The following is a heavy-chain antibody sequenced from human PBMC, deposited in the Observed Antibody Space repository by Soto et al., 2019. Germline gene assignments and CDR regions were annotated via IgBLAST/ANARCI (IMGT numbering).Heavy chain of an antibody. J-gene: IGHJ3*02. CDR2: IYSGGST. Sequence: GGSLRLSCAASGFTFSSNYMSWVRQAPGKGLEWVSVIYSGGSTYYADSVKGRFTISRHNSKNTLYLQMNSLRAEDTAVYYCARGLPRYSGYDFHAFDIWGQGTMVTVSS. CDR1: GFTFSSNY. CDR3: ARGLPRYSGYDFHAFDI. D-gene: IGHD5-12*01. V-gene: IGHV3-53*04.